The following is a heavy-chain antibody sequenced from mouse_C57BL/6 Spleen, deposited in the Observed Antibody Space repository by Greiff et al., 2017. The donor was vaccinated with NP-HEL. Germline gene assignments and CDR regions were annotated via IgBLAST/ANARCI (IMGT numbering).Heavy chain of an antibody. CDR3: AEGDYDYDPYYCDY. J-gene: IGHJ2*01. CDR2: IYPGSGNT. D-gene: IGHD2-4*01. V-gene: IGHV1-66*01. Sequence: VQLQQSGPELVKPGASVKISCKASGYSFTSYYIHWVKQRPGQGLEWIGWIYPGSGNTTYNEKFKGKATLTADTSSSTAYMQLSSLTSEDSAVYYCAEGDYDYDPYYCDYWGQGTTLTVSS. CDR1: GYSFTSYY.